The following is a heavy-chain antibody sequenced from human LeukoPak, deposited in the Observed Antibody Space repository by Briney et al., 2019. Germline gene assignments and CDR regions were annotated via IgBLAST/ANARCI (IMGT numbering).Heavy chain of an antibody. V-gene: IGHV3-53*01. CDR3: ARVRDVYNHVFEN. Sequence: PGGSLRLSCAVSTFTVASNYMSWVRQTPGKGLVWVSDIYQGGSTYYSDSAKGRFTISRDISKNTLHLQMNNLRVDDTAVYYCARVRDVYNHVFENCGQGTLVTVS. CDR2: IYQGGST. D-gene: IGHD5-24*01. J-gene: IGHJ4*02. CDR1: TFTVASNY.